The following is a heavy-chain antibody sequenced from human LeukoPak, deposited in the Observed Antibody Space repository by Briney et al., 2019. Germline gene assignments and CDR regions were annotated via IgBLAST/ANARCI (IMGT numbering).Heavy chain of an antibody. CDR3: ARTTGHYLFDQ. V-gene: IGHV4-4*07. J-gene: IGHJ4*02. D-gene: IGHD3-3*01. Sequence: SETLSLTCTVSRGSISNWYWNWIRQPAAKGLEWIGRIYDSGSTEYNPSLRSRVIMSVDTSKNEFSLKLSSVTAADTAVYYCARTTGHYLFDQWGQGTLVIVSS. CDR1: RGSISNWY. CDR2: IYDSGST.